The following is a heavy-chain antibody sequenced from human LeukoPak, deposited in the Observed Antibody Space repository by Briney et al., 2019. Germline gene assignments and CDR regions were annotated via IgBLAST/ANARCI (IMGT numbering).Heavy chain of an antibody. D-gene: IGHD5-18*01. CDR3: ARDRGYSYGIDY. Sequence: PGRSLRLSCAASGFTFDDYAMHWVRQAPGKGLEWVSGISYNSDGKGYADSVKGRFTISRDNAKSSLYLQMNSLRAADTAVYYCARDRGYSYGIDYWGQGTLVTVSS. CDR2: ISYNSDGK. V-gene: IGHV3-9*01. CDR1: GFTFDDYA. J-gene: IGHJ4*02.